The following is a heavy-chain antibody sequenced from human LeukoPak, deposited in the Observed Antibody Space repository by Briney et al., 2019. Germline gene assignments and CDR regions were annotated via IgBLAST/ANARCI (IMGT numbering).Heavy chain of an antibody. Sequence: SETLSLTCTVSGGSISSSSYYWGWLRQPPGKGLECIGSIYYSGSTSYNASLKSRVTISEDTFKNQFSLKPSSVTAADTAVYYCVRHLTYYYGSGSYYLDYWGQGTLVTVSS. CDR2: IYYSGST. CDR1: GGSISSSSYY. J-gene: IGHJ4*02. D-gene: IGHD3-10*01. CDR3: VRHLTYYYGSGSYYLDY. V-gene: IGHV4-39*01.